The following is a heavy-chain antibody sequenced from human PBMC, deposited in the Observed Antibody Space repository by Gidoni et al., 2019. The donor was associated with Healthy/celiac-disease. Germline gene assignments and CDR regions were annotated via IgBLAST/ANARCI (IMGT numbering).Heavy chain of an antibody. Sequence: YISSSGSTIYYADSVKGRFTISRDNAKNSLYLQMNSLRAEDTAVYYCARDPLTGTRAGGWFDPWGQGTLVTVSS. V-gene: IGHV3-48*03. CDR2: ISSSGSTI. CDR3: ARDPLTGTRAGGWFDP. J-gene: IGHJ5*02. D-gene: IGHD1-7*01.